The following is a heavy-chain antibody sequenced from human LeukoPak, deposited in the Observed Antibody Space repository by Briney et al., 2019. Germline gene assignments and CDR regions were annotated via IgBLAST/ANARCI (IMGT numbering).Heavy chain of an antibody. V-gene: IGHV4-39*01. Sequence: KPSETLSLTCTVSGGSISSSSYYWGWIRQPPGKGLEWIGSIYYSGSTYYNPSLKSRVTISVDTSKNQFSLKLSSVTAADTAVYYCARRIAAAGNNYFDYWGQGTLVTVSS. CDR2: IYYSGST. J-gene: IGHJ4*02. D-gene: IGHD6-13*01. CDR3: ARRIAAAGNNYFDY. CDR1: GGSISSSSYY.